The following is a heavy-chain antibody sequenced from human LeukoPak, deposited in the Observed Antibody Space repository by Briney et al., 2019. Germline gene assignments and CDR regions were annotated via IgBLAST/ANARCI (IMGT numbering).Heavy chain of an antibody. CDR1: GVSISNYW. CDR2: VFDSGRT. D-gene: IGHD6-13*01. V-gene: IGHV4-59*01. Sequence: SETLSLTCTLSGVSISNYWWSWIRQPPAKGLEGIGYVFDSGRTNYITPLKSRVTISVDTSKKQFSLMLSSVTAADTAVYYCARGYSSSWNYFDYWGQGTLVTVSS. J-gene: IGHJ4*02. CDR3: ARGYSSSWNYFDY.